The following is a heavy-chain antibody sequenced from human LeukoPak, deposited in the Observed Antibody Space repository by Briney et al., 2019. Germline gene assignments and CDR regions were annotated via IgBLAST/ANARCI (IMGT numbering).Heavy chain of an antibody. CDR3: ARIRDGYNDAYDV. CDR2: INPNSGGT. CDR1: GYTLTELS. J-gene: IGHJ3*01. Sequence: ASVKVSCKVSGYTLTELSMHWVRQAPGQGLEWMGWINPNSGGTNYAQNFQGRVTMTRDTSTSTVYMELSSLRSEDTAIYYCARIRDGYNDAYDVWGQGTVVTVPS. V-gene: IGHV1-2*02. D-gene: IGHD5-24*01.